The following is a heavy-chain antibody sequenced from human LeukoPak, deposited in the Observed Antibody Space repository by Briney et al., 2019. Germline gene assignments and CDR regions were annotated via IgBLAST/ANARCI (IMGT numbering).Heavy chain of an antibody. D-gene: IGHD3-10*01. J-gene: IGHJ5*02. CDR1: GGSFSGYY. CDR2: INHSGST. CDR3: ARVPRYYYGSRSYYNADNWFDP. Sequence: NSSETLSLTCAVYGGSFSGYYWSWIRQPPGKGLEWIGEINHSGSTNYNPSLKSRVTISVDTSKNQFSLKLSSVTAADTAVYYCARVPRYYYGSRSYYNADNWFDPWGQGTLVTVSS. V-gene: IGHV4-34*01.